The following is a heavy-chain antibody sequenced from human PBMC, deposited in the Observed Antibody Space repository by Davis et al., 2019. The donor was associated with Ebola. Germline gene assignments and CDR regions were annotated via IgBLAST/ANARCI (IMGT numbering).Heavy chain of an antibody. CDR1: GFTFSSYS. J-gene: IGHJ4*02. D-gene: IGHD3-10*01. CDR2: ISSSSYI. CDR3: ASETYYYGSGSYSHYFDY. Sequence: GGSLRLSCAASGFTFSSYSMNWVRQAPGKGLEWVSSISSSSYIYYADSVKGRFTISRDNAKNSLYLQMNSLRAEDTAVYYCASETYYYGSGSYSHYFDYWGQGTLVTVSS. V-gene: IGHV3-21*01.